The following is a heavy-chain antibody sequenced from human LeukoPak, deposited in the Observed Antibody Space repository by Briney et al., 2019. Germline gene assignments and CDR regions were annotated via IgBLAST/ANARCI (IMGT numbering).Heavy chain of an antibody. V-gene: IGHV3-30-3*01. Sequence: YPGGSLRLSCAASGFTFSSYAMSWVRQAPGKGLEWVAVISYDGSNKYYADSVKGRFTISRDNSKNTLYLQMNSLRAEDTAVYYCARDYCSSTSCYAEVGFDYWGQGTLVTVSS. CDR1: GFTFSSYA. CDR2: ISYDGSNK. J-gene: IGHJ4*02. CDR3: ARDYCSSTSCYAEVGFDY. D-gene: IGHD2-2*01.